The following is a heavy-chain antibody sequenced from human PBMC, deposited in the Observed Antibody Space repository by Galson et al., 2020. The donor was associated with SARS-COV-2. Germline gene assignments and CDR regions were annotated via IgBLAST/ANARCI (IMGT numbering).Heavy chain of an antibody. J-gene: IGHJ3*01. D-gene: IGHD2-2*01. V-gene: IGHV4-61*02. Sequence: SETLSLTCTVSGDSISSDNYYWSWIRQPAGKGLEWIGRIYTSGSTNYNPSLKSRVTISVDTSKNLFSLKLTSVTAADTAVYYCARSGIVPDGNGAFDVWGQGTMVTVSS. CDR1: GDSISSDNYY. CDR3: ARSGIVPDGNGAFDV. CDR2: IYTSGST.